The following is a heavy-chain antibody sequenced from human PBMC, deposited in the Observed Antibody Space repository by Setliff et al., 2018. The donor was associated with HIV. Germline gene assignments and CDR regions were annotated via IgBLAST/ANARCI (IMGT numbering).Heavy chain of an antibody. CDR2: ISSSSNTI. CDR1: GFTFSSYS. D-gene: IGHD6-19*01. V-gene: IGHV3-48*01. CDR3: AKDYSSGWYDKPVYFYYYMDV. J-gene: IGHJ6*03. Sequence: GGSLRLSCAASGFTFSSYSMNWVRQTPGKGLEWISYISSSSNTIYYADSVKGRFTISRDNAKNSLYLQMNSLRAEDTAMYYCAKDYSSGWYDKPVYFYYYMDVWGKGTTVTVSS.